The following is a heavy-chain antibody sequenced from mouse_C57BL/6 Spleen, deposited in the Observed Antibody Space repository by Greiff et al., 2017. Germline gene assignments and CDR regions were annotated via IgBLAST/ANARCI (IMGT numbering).Heavy chain of an antibody. CDR2: IYPGDGDT. CDR3: AREPGYFDV. CDR1: GYAFSSSW. Sequence: QVQLKQSGPELVKPGASVKISCTASGYAFSSSWMNWVKQRPGKGLEWIGRIYPGDGDTNYNGKFKGKATLTADKSSSTAYMQLSSLTSEDSAVYFCAREPGYFDVWGTGTTVTVSS. V-gene: IGHV1-82*01. J-gene: IGHJ1*03.